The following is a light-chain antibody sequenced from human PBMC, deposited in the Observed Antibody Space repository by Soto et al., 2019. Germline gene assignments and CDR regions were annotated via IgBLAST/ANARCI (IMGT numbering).Light chain of an antibody. CDR3: QQQCT. CDR1: QYLSSSY. CDR2: AAS. Sequence: EIVLTQSPGTLSLSPGERATLSCRASQYLSSSYLVWYQQKPGQAPRLLIYAASSRATGIPDRFIGSGSATEYTLTISRLEPEDFAVYYCQQQCTFGQGTKLEIK. V-gene: IGKV3-20*01. J-gene: IGKJ2*02.